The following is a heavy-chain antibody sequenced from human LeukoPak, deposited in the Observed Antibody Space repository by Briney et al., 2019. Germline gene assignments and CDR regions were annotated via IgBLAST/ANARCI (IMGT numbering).Heavy chain of an antibody. Sequence: GGSLRLSWAASGVTFSDDYMSWIRQAPGKGLEWVSDISSSGSTIYYADSVKGRFTISRDNAKNSLYLQMNSLRAEDTAVYYCARGGWLGKPQRVDYWGQGTLVTVSS. CDR1: GVTFSDDY. CDR3: ARGGWLGKPQRVDY. J-gene: IGHJ4*02. V-gene: IGHV3-11*01. CDR2: ISSSGSTI. D-gene: IGHD6-19*01.